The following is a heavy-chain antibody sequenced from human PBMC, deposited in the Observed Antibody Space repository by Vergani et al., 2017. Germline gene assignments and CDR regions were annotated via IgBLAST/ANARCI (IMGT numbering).Heavy chain of an antibody. V-gene: IGHV1-18*01. CDR3: ARDAPYYDSSGYHDY. J-gene: IGHJ4*02. CDR1: GYTFSTYG. D-gene: IGHD3-22*01. Sequence: QVQLVQSGAEVKKPGASVKVSCKASGYTFSTYGISWARQAPGQGLEWMGWISAYNGNTNYPEKFQGRLTMTTDTSTRTAYMELRSLRSDDTAVYYCARDAPYYDSSGYHDYWGQGTLVTVSS. CDR2: ISAYNGNT.